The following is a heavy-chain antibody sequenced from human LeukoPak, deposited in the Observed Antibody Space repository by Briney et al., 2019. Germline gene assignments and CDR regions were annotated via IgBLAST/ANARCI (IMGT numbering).Heavy chain of an antibody. CDR2: IYTTGST. Sequence: GGSLRLSCTVSGFTVSSNSMSWVRQAPGKGLEWVSFIYTTGSTHNSDSVKGRFTISRDSSKNTLYLQMNSLRAEDTAVYYCARDERSIQFNFWGQGTLVTVSS. D-gene: IGHD5-24*01. CDR3: ARDERSIQFNF. J-gene: IGHJ4*02. V-gene: IGHV3-53*01. CDR1: GFTVSSNS.